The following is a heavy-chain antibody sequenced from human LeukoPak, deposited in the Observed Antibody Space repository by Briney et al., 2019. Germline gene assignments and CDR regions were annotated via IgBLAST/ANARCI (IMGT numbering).Heavy chain of an antibody. CDR2: IIPIFGTA. D-gene: IGHD4-11*01. CDR3: ARGGYSNYPRWDY. Sequence: SVKVSCKASGGTFSSYAISWVRQAPGQGLEWMGGIIPIFGTANYAQKFQGRVTITADESTSTAYMELRSLRSEDTAVYYCARGGYSNYPRWDYWGQGTLVTVSS. CDR1: GGTFSSYA. J-gene: IGHJ4*02. V-gene: IGHV1-69*01.